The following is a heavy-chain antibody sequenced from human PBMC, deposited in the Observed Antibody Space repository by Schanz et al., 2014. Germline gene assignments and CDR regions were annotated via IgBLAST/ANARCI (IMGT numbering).Heavy chain of an antibody. J-gene: IGHJ3*01. D-gene: IGHD2-21*01. CDR1: GFSVSTNY. V-gene: IGHV3-53*01. CDR3: ARDEGRDGYNLAFDV. Sequence: EVQLVESGGGLIQPGGSLRLSCAVSGFSVSTNYMSWARQAPGKGLEWISSLYINAGSTRYADSVKGRFFISRDSSKNTLLLQMNSRRADDTAIYFCARDEGRDGYNLAFDVWGQGTLVTVSS. CDR2: LYINAGST.